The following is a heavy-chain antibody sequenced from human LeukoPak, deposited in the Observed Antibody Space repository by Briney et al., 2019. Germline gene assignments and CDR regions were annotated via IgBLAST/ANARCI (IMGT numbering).Heavy chain of an antibody. D-gene: IGHD1-14*01. CDR2: INRGGSSI. Sequence: PGGSLRLSCAASGFTFSSYWMHWVRHVPGKGLEWVARINRGGSSITYADSVKGRFTISRDNAKNTLYLQMDSLRAEDTGVYYCARSNQADDYWGQGTLVTVSS. CDR3: ARSNQADDY. J-gene: IGHJ4*02. V-gene: IGHV3-74*01. CDR1: GFTFSSYW.